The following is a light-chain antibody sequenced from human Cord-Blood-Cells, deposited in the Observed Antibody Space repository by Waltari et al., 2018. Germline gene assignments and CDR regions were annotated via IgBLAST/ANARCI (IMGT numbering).Light chain of an antibody. J-gene: IGLJ3*02. Sequence: QSALTQPASVSGSPGQSITISCTGTSSDVGGYNYLSWYQQHPSKAPKLMIYDVNKRPSGVSNRFSGSKSGNAASLTISGLQAEDEADYYCSSYTSSSTWVFGGGTKLTVL. CDR1: SSDVGGYNY. CDR2: DVN. V-gene: IGLV2-14*01. CDR3: SSYTSSSTWV.